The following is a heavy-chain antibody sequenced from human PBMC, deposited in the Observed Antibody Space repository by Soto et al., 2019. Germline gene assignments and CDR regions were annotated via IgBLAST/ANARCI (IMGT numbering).Heavy chain of an antibody. V-gene: IGHV3-23*01. CDR1: GRTFRSYA. J-gene: IGHJ4*02. CDR3: AKGRKPDHDDGLCAFDS. Sequence: GGSLRLSCVVSGRTFRSYAMSWVRQAPGKGLEWVSGISGGGAGTYYADSVRGRFTISRDPSTTTLFLDMYSLGAEDTAIYYCAKGRKPDHDDGLCAFDSWGQGVLVTVSS. D-gene: IGHD3-3*01. CDR2: ISGGGAGT.